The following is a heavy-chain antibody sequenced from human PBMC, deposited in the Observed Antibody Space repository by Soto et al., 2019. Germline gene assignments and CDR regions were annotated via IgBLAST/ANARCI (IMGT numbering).Heavy chain of an antibody. J-gene: IGHJ5*02. CDR2: IYYSGST. D-gene: IGHD7-27*01. V-gene: IGHV4-39*01. CDR3: ARQDVRAWGRFDP. CDR1: GASISSNSYY. Sequence: SETLSLTCTVSGASISSNSYYWGWIRQPPGKGLEWIGTIYYSGSTYYNPSLKSRVTMSVDASKNQFSLKASSVTAADTAVYYCARQDVRAWGRFDPWVQGTLVTVSS.